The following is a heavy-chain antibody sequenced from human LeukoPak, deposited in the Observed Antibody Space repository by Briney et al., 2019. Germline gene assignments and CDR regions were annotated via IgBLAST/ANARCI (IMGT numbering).Heavy chain of an antibody. CDR1: GFTFSSYA. D-gene: IGHD3-3*01. CDR3: AREYYDFWSGYLGSHRVNAFDI. CDR2: ISYDGSNK. J-gene: IGHJ3*02. Sequence: PGGSLRLSCAASGFTFSSYAMHWVRQAPGKGLEWVAVISYDGSNKYYADSVKGRFTISRDNSKNTLYLQMNSLRAEDTAVYYCAREYYDFWSGYLGSHRVNAFDIWGQGTMVTVSS. V-gene: IGHV3-30-3*01.